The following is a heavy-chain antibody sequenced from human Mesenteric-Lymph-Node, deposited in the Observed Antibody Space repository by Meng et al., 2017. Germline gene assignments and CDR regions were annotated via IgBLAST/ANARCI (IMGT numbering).Heavy chain of an antibody. CDR1: GGSFSGYY. CDR3: ARALDSSSETMDY. J-gene: IGHJ4*02. V-gene: IGHV4-34*01. Sequence: QTRSLTCAVYGGSFSGYYWSWIRQPPGKGLEWIGEINHSGSTNYNPSLKSRVTISVDTSKNQFSLKLSSVTAADTAVYYCARALDSSSETMDYWGQGTLVTVSS. CDR2: INHSGST. D-gene: IGHD6-13*01.